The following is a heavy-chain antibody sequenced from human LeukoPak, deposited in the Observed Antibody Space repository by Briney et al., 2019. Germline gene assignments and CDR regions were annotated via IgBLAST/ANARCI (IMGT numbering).Heavy chain of an antibody. CDR2: ISSGSSYI. J-gene: IGHJ6*03. CDR3: ARGLELGYYMDV. V-gene: IGHV3-21*01. Sequence: GGSLRLSCAASGFTFSSYSMNWVRQAPGKGLEWVSSISSGSSYIYYADSVKGRFTISRDNAKNSLYLQMNSLRAEDTAVYYCARGLELGYYMDVWGKGTTVTVSS. CDR1: GFTFSSYS. D-gene: IGHD1-26*01.